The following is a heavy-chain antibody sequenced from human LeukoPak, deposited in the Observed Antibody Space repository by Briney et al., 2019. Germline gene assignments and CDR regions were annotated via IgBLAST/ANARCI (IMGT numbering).Heavy chain of an antibody. CDR1: GGSFSGYY. D-gene: IGHD3-3*01. Sequence: PSGTLSLTCAVYGGSFSGYYWSWIRQPPGKGLEWIGKINHSGSTNYNPSLKSRVTISVDTSKNQFSLKLTSVTAADTAVYYCARAVEYNFWSGLQRRAATFDYWGQGTLVTVSS. V-gene: IGHV4-34*01. J-gene: IGHJ4*02. CDR3: ARAVEYNFWSGLQRRAATFDY. CDR2: INHSGST.